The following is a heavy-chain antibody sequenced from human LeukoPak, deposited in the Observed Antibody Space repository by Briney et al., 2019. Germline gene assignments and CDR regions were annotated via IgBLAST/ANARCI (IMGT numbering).Heavy chain of an antibody. CDR3: AKSPPPDYDFWSGYNYLDH. J-gene: IGHJ4*02. Sequence: GGSLRLSCAASGFTFSSHAMSWVRQAPGKGLEWVSSISSSGGSTKYADSVKGRFTISRDNSKNTLYLQMNSLRAEDTAVYYCAKSPPPDYDFWSGYNYLDHWGPGTLVTVSS. V-gene: IGHV3-23*01. CDR1: GFTFSSHA. D-gene: IGHD3-3*01. CDR2: ISSSGGST.